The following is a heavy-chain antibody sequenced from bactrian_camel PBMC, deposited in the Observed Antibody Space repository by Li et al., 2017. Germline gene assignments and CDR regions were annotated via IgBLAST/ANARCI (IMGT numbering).Heavy chain of an antibody. V-gene: IGHV3S63*01. J-gene: IGHJ4*01. CDR2: INTGDVPP. CDR1: GNTRESNC. D-gene: IGHD6*01. CDR3: ATCLVVAGEYEYNY. Sequence: VQLVESGGGSVQAGGSLKLSCIHRGNTRESNCMGWFRQAPGKEREGVAAINTGDVPPFYADSVKGRFTISQDAAKNTVYLQMNNLKPEDTGLYNCATCLVVAGEYEYNYWGQGTQFTVS.